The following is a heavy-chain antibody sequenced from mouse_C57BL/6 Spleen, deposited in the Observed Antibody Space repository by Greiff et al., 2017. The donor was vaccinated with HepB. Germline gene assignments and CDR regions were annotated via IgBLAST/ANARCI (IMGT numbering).Heavy chain of an antibody. CDR1: GYTFTSYW. CDR2: IDPSDSET. Sequence: QVQLQQPGAELVRPGSSVKLSCKASGYTFTSYWMHWVKQRPIQGLEWIGNIDPSDSETHYNQKFKDKATLTVDKSSSTAYMQLSSLTSEDSAVYYCARARNWEGFAYWGQGTLVTVSA. J-gene: IGHJ3*01. CDR3: ARARNWEGFAY. D-gene: IGHD4-1*01. V-gene: IGHV1-52*01.